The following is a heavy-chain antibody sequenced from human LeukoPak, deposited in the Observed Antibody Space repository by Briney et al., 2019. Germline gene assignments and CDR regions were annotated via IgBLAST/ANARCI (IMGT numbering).Heavy chain of an antibody. CDR1: GGSISSSSSY. CDR2: IYYSGSS. J-gene: IGHJ5*02. V-gene: IGHV4-39*02. CDR3: ARDGGSLGGRFDP. D-gene: IGHD1-26*01. Sequence: SETLSLTCSVSGGSISSSSSYWGWIRQPPGKGLEWIGSIYYSGSSFDNPALKSRVTISVDTSKNQFSLKLSSVTAADTAVYYCARDGGSLGGRFDPWGQGTLVTVSS.